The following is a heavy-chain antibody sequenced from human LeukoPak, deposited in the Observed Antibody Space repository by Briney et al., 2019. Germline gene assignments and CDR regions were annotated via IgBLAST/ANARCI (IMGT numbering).Heavy chain of an antibody. CDR1: GFTFSDSA. Sequence: GGSLRLSCAASGFTFSDSAMNWGRQAPGKGLEWLSLINFSGGNTYYADSMKGRFTISRDNSKDTLYLQMNSLRAEDTAIYYCARDIEFSTWGLGTMVTVSS. V-gene: IGHV3-23*01. J-gene: IGHJ3*01. CDR3: ARDIEFST. D-gene: IGHD3-3*02. CDR2: INFSGGNT.